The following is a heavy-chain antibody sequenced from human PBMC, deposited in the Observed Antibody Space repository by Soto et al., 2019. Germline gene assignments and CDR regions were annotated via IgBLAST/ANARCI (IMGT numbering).Heavy chain of an antibody. D-gene: IGHD3-3*01. Sequence: SETLSLTCTVSGGSISSGGYYWSWIRQHPGKGLEWIGYIYYSGSTYYNPSLKSRVTISVDTSKNQFSLKLSSVTAADTAVYYCATLNSIFGLTLSDYWGQGTLVTVSS. CDR1: GGSISSGGYY. CDR3: ATLNSIFGLTLSDY. J-gene: IGHJ4*02. CDR2: IYYSGST. V-gene: IGHV4-31*03.